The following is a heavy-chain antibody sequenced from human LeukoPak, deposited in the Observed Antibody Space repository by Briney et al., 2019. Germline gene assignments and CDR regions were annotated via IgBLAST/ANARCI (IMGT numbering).Heavy chain of an antibody. Sequence: PGGSLRLSCVVSGLNFADYDMHWVRHPPGKGLEWVSLITAAGCSTFSADSVKGRFSISRDNSKNSLYLQMNSLRSEDTAMYYCAKESGKFDYWGQGTLVAVSS. CDR3: AKESGKFDY. CDR1: GLNFADYD. J-gene: IGHJ4*02. V-gene: IGHV3-43*02. CDR2: ITAAGCST.